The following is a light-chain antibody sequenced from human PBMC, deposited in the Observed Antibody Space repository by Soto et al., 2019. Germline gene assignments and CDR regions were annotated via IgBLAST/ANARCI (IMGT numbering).Light chain of an antibody. CDR3: QQYNNWPPYT. CDR1: QSVSTN. J-gene: IGKJ2*01. CDR2: GAS. V-gene: IGKV3-15*01. Sequence: EMVMTQSPATLSVSPGERATLSCRASQSVSTNLAWYQQKPGQAPRLLIYGASTRATGIPARFSGSGSGTAFTLNNNSLQAENFANYYWQQYNNWPPYTFGQGTKLEIK.